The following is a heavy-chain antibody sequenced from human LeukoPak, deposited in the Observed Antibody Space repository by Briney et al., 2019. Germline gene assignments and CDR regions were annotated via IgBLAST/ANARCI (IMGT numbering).Heavy chain of an antibody. D-gene: IGHD3-10*01. J-gene: IGHJ4*02. V-gene: IGHV1-46*01. Sequence: GASVKVSCKASGYTFTNFYMHWVRQVPGQGLEWMGIINPRGGSATSAQKFQGRLTMTRDTSTSTVYMELSRLRPEDTAVYYCARDYHGSGSLTTFDYWGQGTLVTVSS. CDR1: GYTFTNFY. CDR2: INPRGGSA. CDR3: ARDYHGSGSLTTFDY.